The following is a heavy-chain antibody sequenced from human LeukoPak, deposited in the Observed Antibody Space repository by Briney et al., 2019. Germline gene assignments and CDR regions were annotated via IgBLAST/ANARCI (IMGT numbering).Heavy chain of an antibody. CDR1: GFTFSSYW. D-gene: IGHD2-15*01. Sequence: QTGGSLRLSCAVSGFTFSSYWMHWVRQDRGKGLVWVSRINTDGSSTSYADSVKGRFTVSRDNAKNTLYLQMNSLRAEDTAVYYCARDREDCSGGSCYANRFDPWGQGTLVTVSS. V-gene: IGHV3-74*01. CDR3: ARDREDCSGGSCYANRFDP. CDR2: INTDGSST. J-gene: IGHJ5*02.